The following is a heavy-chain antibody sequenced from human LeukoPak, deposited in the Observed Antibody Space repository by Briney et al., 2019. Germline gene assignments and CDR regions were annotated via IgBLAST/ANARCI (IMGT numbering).Heavy chain of an antibody. CDR3: ARVVPAAFDAFDI. J-gene: IGHJ3*02. V-gene: IGHV4-39*01. Sequence: SETLSLTCTVSGGSISSSSYYWGWIRQPPGTGLEWIGSIYYSGSTYYNPSLKSRVTISVDTSKNQFSLKLSSVTAADTAVYCCARVVPAAFDAFDIWGQGTMVTVSS. D-gene: IGHD2-2*01. CDR1: GGSISSSSYY. CDR2: IYYSGST.